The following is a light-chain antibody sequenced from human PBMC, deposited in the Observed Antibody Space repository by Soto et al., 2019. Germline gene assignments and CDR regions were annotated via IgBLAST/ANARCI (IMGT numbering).Light chain of an antibody. CDR1: HSVSRN. V-gene: IGKV3-11*01. J-gene: IGKJ2*01. Sequence: EIVLTQSPGTLSLSPGERATLSCRASHSVSRNLAWYQQKPGQAPRLLIYDASNRATGIPARFSGSGSGTDFTLTISSLEAEDFAVYYCQQRSDRPPYTFGQGTKLEIK. CDR3: QQRSDRPPYT. CDR2: DAS.